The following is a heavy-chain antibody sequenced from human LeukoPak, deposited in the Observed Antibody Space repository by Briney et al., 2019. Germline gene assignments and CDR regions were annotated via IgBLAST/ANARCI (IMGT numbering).Heavy chain of an antibody. D-gene: IGHD2-21*01. CDR1: GYTFTRYG. CDR2: ISAYNGDT. J-gene: IGHJ3*02. Sequence: ASVKVSCKASGYTFTRYGISWVRQAPGQGLEWMGWISAYNGDTNYAQKLQDRVTMTTDTSTNTAYMELRSLRSDDTAVYYCARVVLKGVDAFDIWGQGTMATVSS. CDR3: ARVVLKGVDAFDI. V-gene: IGHV1-18*01.